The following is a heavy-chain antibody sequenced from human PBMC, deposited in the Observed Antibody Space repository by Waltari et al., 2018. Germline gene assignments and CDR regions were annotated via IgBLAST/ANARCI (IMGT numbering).Heavy chain of an antibody. CDR1: GFTFKHYA. CDR3: AKDAGWVATMYFFDY. Sequence: EVQLLESGGGLVQPGGSLRLSCAGSGFTFKHYAITWVRQAPGKGLEWVSAISGSGDSPYYTDSVKCRFTISRDNSKNTLYLQMNSLRAEDTALYYCAKDAGWVATMYFFDYWGQGTLVSVSS. J-gene: IGHJ4*02. CDR2: ISGSGDSP. V-gene: IGHV3-23*01. D-gene: IGHD5-12*01.